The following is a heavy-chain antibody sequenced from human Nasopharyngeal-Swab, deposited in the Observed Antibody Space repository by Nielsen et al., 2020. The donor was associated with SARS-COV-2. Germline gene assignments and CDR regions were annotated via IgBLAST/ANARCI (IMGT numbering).Heavy chain of an antibody. Sequence: SETLSLTCTVSGGSVSSGSYYWSWIRQPPGKGLEWIGYIYYSGSTNYNPSLKSRVTISVDTSKNQFSLKLSSVTAADTAVYYCAREVVVVAANWFDPWGQGTLVTVSS. D-gene: IGHD2-15*01. J-gene: IGHJ5*02. CDR1: GGSVSSGSYY. V-gene: IGHV4-61*01. CDR3: AREVVVVAANWFDP. CDR2: IYYSGST.